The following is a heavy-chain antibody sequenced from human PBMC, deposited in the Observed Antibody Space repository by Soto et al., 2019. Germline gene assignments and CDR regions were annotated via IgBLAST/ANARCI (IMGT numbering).Heavy chain of an antibody. D-gene: IGHD6-13*01. CDR2: IIPIFGTA. CDR1: GGTFSSYA. J-gene: IGHJ6*02. V-gene: IGHV1-69*13. CDR3: ARAYTSSWYREQRYYYGMDV. Sequence: SVKVSCKASGGTFSSYAISWVRQAPGQGLEWIGGIIPIFGTANYAQKFQGRVTITADESTSTAYMELSSLRSEDTAVYYCARAYTSSWYREQRYYYGMDVWGQGTTVTVSS.